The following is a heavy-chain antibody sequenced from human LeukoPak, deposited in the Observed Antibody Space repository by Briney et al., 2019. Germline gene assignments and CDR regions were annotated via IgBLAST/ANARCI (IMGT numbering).Heavy chain of an antibody. CDR1: GGSISSTTYY. CDR3: AGTGLFFDY. Sequence: SETLSLTCIVSGGSISSTTYYWSWIRQPPGKGLEWIGHMYYSGGTTYNPSLKSRVSIPLDTSKKHFSLKLSSVTAADTAVYYCAGTGLFFDYWSQGTLVTVSS. CDR2: MYYSGGT. J-gene: IGHJ4*02. D-gene: IGHD7-27*01. V-gene: IGHV4-61*01.